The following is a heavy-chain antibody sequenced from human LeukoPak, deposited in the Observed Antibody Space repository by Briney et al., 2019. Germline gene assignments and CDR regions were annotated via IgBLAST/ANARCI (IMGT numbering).Heavy chain of an antibody. Sequence: PGGSLRLSCAASGFTFSSYAVSWVRKAPGKGLGWVIAFRGSGGSTYYADSVKGRFTISRDNSKNTLYLQMNSLRAEDTAVYYCAKDYCSSTSCRILYYFDYWGQGTLVTVSS. J-gene: IGHJ4*02. V-gene: IGHV3-23*01. CDR1: GFTFSSYA. CDR2: FRGSGGST. D-gene: IGHD2-2*01. CDR3: AKDYCSSTSCRILYYFDY.